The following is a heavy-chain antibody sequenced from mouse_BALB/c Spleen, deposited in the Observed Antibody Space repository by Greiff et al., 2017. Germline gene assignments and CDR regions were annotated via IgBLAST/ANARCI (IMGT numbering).Heavy chain of an antibody. Sequence: EVQLQESGPGLVKPSQSLSLTCSVTGYSITSGYYWNWIRQFPGNKLEWMGYISYDGSNNYNPSLKNLISITRDTSKNQFFLKLNSVTTEDTATYYCARDDYGNLDYWGQGTTLTVSS. V-gene: IGHV3-6*02. D-gene: IGHD2-1*01. CDR3: ARDDYGNLDY. CDR1: GYSITSGYY. J-gene: IGHJ2*01. CDR2: ISYDGSN.